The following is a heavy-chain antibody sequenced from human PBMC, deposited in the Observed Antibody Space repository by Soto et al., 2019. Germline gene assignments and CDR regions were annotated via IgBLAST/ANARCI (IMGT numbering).Heavy chain of an antibody. D-gene: IGHD4-17*01. CDR2: INSDGSST. CDR3: ARGGLRLRWQSSQSSDY. CDR1: RFTFSSYW. J-gene: IGHJ4*02. Sequence: PAGSLRLSCAASRFTFSSYWMHWVRQAPGKGLVCVSRINSDGSSTSYADSVKGRVTISRDNAKNTLYLQMNSLRAEDMAVYYCARGGLRLRWQSSQSSDYWGQGTLVTVSS. V-gene: IGHV3-74*01.